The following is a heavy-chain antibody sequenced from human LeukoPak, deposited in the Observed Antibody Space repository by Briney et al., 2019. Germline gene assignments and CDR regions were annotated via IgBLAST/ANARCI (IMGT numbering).Heavy chain of an antibody. CDR1: GYTFTSYY. Sequence: ASVTVSCKASGYTFTSYYMHWVRQAPGQGLEWMGIINPSGGSTSYAQKFQGRVTMTRDTSTSTVYMELSSLRSEDTAVYYCARARYSSGWYFGELFDYWGQGTLVTVSS. J-gene: IGHJ4*02. D-gene: IGHD6-19*01. CDR3: ARARYSSGWYFGELFDY. V-gene: IGHV1-46*01. CDR2: INPSGGST.